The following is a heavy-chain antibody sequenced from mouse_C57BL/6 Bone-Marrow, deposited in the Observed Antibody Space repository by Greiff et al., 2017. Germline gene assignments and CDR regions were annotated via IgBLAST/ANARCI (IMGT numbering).Heavy chain of an antibody. J-gene: IGHJ2*01. D-gene: IGHD3-3*01. CDR2: IDPSDSYT. CDR1: GYTFTSYW. V-gene: IGHV1-69*01. Sequence: QVQLQQPGAELVMPGASVKLSCKASGYTFTSYWMHWVKQRPGQGLEWIGEIDPSDSYTNYNQKFKGKSTLTVDKSSSTAYMQLSSLTSEDSAVYYCATWDRVDYWGQGTTLTVSS. CDR3: ATWDRVDY.